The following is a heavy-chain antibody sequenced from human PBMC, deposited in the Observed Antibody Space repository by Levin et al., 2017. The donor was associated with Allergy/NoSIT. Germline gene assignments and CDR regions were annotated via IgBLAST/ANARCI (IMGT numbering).Heavy chain of an antibody. CDR3: ARDQVATITSWYFDL. D-gene: IGHD5-12*01. CDR2: IYYSGST. CDR1: GGSVSSGSYY. J-gene: IGHJ2*01. V-gene: IGHV4-61*01. Sequence: PSETLSLTCTVSGGSVSSGSYYWSWIRQPPGKGLEWIGYIYYSGSTNYNPSLKSRVTISVDTSKNQFSLKLSSVTAADTAVYYCARDQVATITSWYFDLWGRGTLVTVSS.